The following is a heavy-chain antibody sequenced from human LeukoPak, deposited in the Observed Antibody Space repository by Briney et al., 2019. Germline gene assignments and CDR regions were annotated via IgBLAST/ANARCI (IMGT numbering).Heavy chain of an antibody. CDR3: ARDHYHKIHSVMVTAPDY. V-gene: IGHV1-18*01. Sequence: GSVKVSCKASGYTFTSYGISWVRQAPGQGLEWMGWISAYNGNTNYAQKFQGRVTMTRDTSTSTVYMELSSLRSEDTAVYYCARDHYHKIHSVMVTAPDYWGQGTQVIVSS. CDR2: ISAYNGNT. D-gene: IGHD2-21*02. CDR1: GYTFTSYG. J-gene: IGHJ4*02.